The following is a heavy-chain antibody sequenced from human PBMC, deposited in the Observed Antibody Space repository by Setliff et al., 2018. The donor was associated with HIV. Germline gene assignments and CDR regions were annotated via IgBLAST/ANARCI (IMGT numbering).Heavy chain of an antibody. Sequence: SETLSLTCTVSGDSISSTTFYWVWIRQPPGKGLEWIGIIDYSGTTYYNPSLKSRVTISVATSKNQFSLRLSSVTAADTAVYYCARHSGSGYYLIDPWGQGTLVTVSS. J-gene: IGHJ5*02. CDR3: ARHSGSGYYLIDP. D-gene: IGHD3-22*01. CDR2: IDYSGTT. CDR1: GDSISSTTFY. V-gene: IGHV4-39*01.